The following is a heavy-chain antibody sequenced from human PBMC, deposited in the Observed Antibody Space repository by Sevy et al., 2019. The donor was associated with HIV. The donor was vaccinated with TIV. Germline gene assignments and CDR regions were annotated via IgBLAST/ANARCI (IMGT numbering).Heavy chain of an antibody. CDR2: IYYTGST. CDR3: ARLPSDKYGPEAY. J-gene: IGHJ4*02. Sequence: SETLSLTCSVSRGSISSYYWSWIRQPPGKGLEWIGYIYYTGSTNYNPSLKSRVTISVDTSKNQFSLNLRSVTAADTAVYYCARLPSDKYGPEAYWGQGILVTVSS. V-gene: IGHV4-59*01. CDR1: RGSISSYY. D-gene: IGHD3-10*01.